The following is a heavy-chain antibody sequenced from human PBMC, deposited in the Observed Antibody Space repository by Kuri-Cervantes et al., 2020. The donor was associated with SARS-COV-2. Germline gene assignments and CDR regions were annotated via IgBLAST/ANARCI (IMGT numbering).Heavy chain of an antibody. D-gene: IGHD6-6*01. CDR2: ISDSGGT. CDR1: GGSISDCC. J-gene: IGHJ4*02. CDR3: ARYSSSDRGHYFDY. V-gene: IGHV4-59*01. Sequence: SETLSLTCTVSGGSISDCCWSWVRQPPGEGLEYIGYISDSGGTNYRSSLKSRLTISVDTSKNQFSLKLSSVTAADTAVYYCARYSSSDRGHYFDYWGQGTLVTVSS.